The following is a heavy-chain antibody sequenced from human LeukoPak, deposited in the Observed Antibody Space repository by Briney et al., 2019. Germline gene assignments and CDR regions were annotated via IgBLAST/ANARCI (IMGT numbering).Heavy chain of an antibody. J-gene: IGHJ6*03. D-gene: IGHD6-19*01. V-gene: IGHV1-18*01. CDR2: ISAYNGNT. CDR3: ARGGEVNGWSQVVSYYSYMDV. Sequence: GASVKVSCKASGYTFTNYGVSWVRQAPGQGLEGMGWISAYNGNTNYAQKLQGRVTMTTDTSTSTAYMELRSLRSDDTAVYYCARGGEVNGWSQVVSYYSYMDVWGKGTTVTVSS. CDR1: GYTFTNYG.